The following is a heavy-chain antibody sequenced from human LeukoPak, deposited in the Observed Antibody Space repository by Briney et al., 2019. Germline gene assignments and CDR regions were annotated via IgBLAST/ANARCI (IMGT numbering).Heavy chain of an antibody. J-gene: IGHJ3*02. CDR3: ARLAGATREGNAFDI. Sequence: SETLSLTCTVSGDSISGYYWSWIRQPPGKGLEWIAFIYHTGSTNYNPSLKSRVPISVDTSRNQFSLKLSSVTAADTAVYYCARLAGATREGNAFDIWGQGTMVTVSS. CDR2: IYHTGST. V-gene: IGHV4-59*08. D-gene: IGHD1-26*01. CDR1: GDSISGYY.